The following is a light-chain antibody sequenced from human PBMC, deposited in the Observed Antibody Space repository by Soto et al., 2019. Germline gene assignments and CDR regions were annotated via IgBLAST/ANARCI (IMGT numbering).Light chain of an antibody. J-gene: IGKJ4*01. Sequence: DIQMTQSRSTVSVSVGDRVTITCRASQTISSWLAWYQQKPGKAPKLLIYKASTLKSGVPSRFSGSGSGTEFTLTISSLQPDDFATYYCQQYNSYSLTFGGGTKVDIK. CDR2: KAS. CDR3: QQYNSYSLT. CDR1: QTISSW. V-gene: IGKV1-5*03.